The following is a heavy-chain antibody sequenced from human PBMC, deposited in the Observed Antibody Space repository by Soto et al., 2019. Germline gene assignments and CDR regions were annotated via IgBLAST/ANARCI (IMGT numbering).Heavy chain of an antibody. D-gene: IGHD3-3*01. Sequence: PSETLSLTCTVSGGSISSGGYYWSWIRQHPGKGLEWIGYIYYSGSTYYSPSLKSRVTISVDTYKNQLSLKLSSVTAADTAVYYCARVNVTISGVVIHYFDYRGQGTLVTSPQ. J-gene: IGHJ4*02. V-gene: IGHV4-31*03. CDR1: GGSISSGGYY. CDR3: ARVNVTISGVVIHYFDY. CDR2: IYYSGST.